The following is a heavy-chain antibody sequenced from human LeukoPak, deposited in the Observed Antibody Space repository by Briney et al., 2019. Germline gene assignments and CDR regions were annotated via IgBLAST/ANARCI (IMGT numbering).Heavy chain of an antibody. Sequence: SETLSLTCTVSGGSINSHYWSWIWQPPGKGLEWIGDIYYSGSTKYNPSLKSRVTISVDTSKNHLSLKLSSVLAADTAIYYCVRRDNTGWNYFGYWGQGILVTVSS. J-gene: IGHJ4*02. CDR3: VRRDNTGWNYFGY. D-gene: IGHD6-19*01. CDR1: GGSINSHY. V-gene: IGHV4-59*08. CDR2: IYYSGST.